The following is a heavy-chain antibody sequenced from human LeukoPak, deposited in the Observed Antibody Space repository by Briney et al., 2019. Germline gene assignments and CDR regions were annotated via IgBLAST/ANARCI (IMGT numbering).Heavy chain of an antibody. CDR1: GFTFSAYW. Sequence: PGGSLRLSCAASGFTFSAYWMHWVRQDPGKGLVWVSRINSDGFSIAYADSVKGRFTISRDNAKNTLYLHMNSLRAEDTAVYYCARFYGGSALDNWGQGTMVTVSS. CDR2: INSDGFSI. J-gene: IGHJ3*02. D-gene: IGHD3-16*01. V-gene: IGHV3-74*01. CDR3: ARFYGGSALDN.